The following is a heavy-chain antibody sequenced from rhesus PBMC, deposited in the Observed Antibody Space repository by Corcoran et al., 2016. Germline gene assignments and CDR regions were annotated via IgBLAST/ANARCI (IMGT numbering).Heavy chain of an antibody. Sequence: EVQLVETGGGLVQPGGSLKLSCAASGFTFSSYGMSWVCQSPGKGLEWVSTINSGGGSTYYAAYVKGRFTISRENSKNTLYLQMNSLRADDTAVYYCASMPGIWTYRRVWGTGVLVTVSS. CDR1: GFTFSSYG. V-gene: IGHV3S5*01. D-gene: IGHD3-3*01. CDR2: INSGGGST. J-gene: IGHJ5-1*01. CDR3: ASMPGIWTYRRV.